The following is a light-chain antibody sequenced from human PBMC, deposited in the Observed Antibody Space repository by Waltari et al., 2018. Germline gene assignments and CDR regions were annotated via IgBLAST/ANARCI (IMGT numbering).Light chain of an antibody. CDR1: QSVSSN. V-gene: IGKV3-15*01. J-gene: IGKJ3*01. CDR2: GAS. CDR3: QQYNNWPPLFT. Sequence: EIVMTQSPATLSVSPGGRATLSCRARQSVSSNLAWYQQTPCQAPRRLIYGASTRAPGIPPRFSGSGSGTEFTLTISSLQSKDFAVYYCQQYNNWPPLFTFGPGTKVDIK.